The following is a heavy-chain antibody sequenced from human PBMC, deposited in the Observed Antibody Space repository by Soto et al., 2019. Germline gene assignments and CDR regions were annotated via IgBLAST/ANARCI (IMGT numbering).Heavy chain of an antibody. CDR2: IKSKTDGGKT. D-gene: IGHD6-6*01. CDR3: TTGPYSSSSVDYYYGMDV. CDR1: GFTFSNAW. J-gene: IGHJ6*02. V-gene: IGHV3-15*07. Sequence: EVQLVESGGGLVKPGGSLRLSCAASGFTFSNAWMNWVRQAPGKGLEWVGRIKSKTDGGKTDYAAPVKGRFTISRDDSKNTLYLQMNSLKTEDTAVYYCTTGPYSSSSVDYYYGMDVWGQGTTVTVSS.